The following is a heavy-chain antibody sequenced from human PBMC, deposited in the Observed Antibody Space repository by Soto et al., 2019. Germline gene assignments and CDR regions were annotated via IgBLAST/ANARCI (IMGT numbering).Heavy chain of an antibody. Sequence: KPGGSLRLSCEASQFSFSTYSMSWVRQAPGKGLEWVASINGNSNHIYYADSVKGRFTISRDNAKNALSLQMNSLRAEDTAVYYCAREQECLVIQPYYGLDVWGQGTTVTVSS. CDR3: AREQECLVIQPYYGLDV. V-gene: IGHV3-21*01. D-gene: IGHD2-21*01. CDR1: QFSFSTYS. J-gene: IGHJ6*02. CDR2: INGNSNHI.